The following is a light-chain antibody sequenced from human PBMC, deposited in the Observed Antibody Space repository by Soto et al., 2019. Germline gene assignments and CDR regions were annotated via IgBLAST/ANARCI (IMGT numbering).Light chain of an antibody. CDR2: GAS. J-gene: IGKJ4*01. CDR3: QQYGSSLGLT. Sequence: EIVLTQSPGTLSLSPGERATLSCRASQSVSSSYLARYQQKPGQAPRLLIYGASGRATGIPDRFSGSGSGTDFTLTISRLEPEDFAVYYCQQYGSSLGLTFGGGTKVEIK. V-gene: IGKV3-20*01. CDR1: QSVSSSY.